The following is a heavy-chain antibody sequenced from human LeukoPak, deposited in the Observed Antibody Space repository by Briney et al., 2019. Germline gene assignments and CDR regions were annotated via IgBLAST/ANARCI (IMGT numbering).Heavy chain of an antibody. V-gene: IGHV3-48*04. D-gene: IGHD6-13*01. CDR1: ALTFNSCG. J-gene: IGHJ4*02. CDR3: ARVSSSWYGGGFDY. Sequence: PGGSLRLSCAASALTFNSCGMHWVRQAPGKGLEWVSYISSSGSTIYYADSVKGRFTISRDNAKNSLYLQMNSLRAEDTAVYYCARVSSSWYGGGFDYWGQGTLVTVSS. CDR2: ISSSGSTI.